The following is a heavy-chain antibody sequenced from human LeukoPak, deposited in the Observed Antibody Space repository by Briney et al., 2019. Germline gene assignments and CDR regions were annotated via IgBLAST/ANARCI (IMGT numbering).Heavy chain of an antibody. CDR3: AGCLSRGTYYFDY. Sequence: GGSLRLSCAASGFTFSSYSMNWVRQAPGKGLEWVSYISSSSSTIYYADSVKGRFTISRDNAKNSLYLQMNSLRAEDTAVYYCAGCLSRGTYYFDYWGQGTLVTVSS. J-gene: IGHJ4*02. V-gene: IGHV3-48*04. D-gene: IGHD2-15*01. CDR2: ISSSSSTI. CDR1: GFTFSSYS.